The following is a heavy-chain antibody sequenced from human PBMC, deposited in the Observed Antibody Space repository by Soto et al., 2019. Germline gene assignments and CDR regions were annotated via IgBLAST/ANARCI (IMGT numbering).Heavy chain of an antibody. J-gene: IGHJ6*02. CDR3: ARDRIPYYYYGMDV. Sequence: QVQLVQSGAEVKKPGSSVKVSCKASGGTFSSYAISWVRQAPGQGLEWMGGIIPIFGTANYAQKFQGRVTITADESMSTAYMELSSLRSEDTAVYYCARDRIPYYYYGMDVWGQGTTVTVSS. V-gene: IGHV1-69*01. CDR2: IIPIFGTA. CDR1: GGTFSSYA.